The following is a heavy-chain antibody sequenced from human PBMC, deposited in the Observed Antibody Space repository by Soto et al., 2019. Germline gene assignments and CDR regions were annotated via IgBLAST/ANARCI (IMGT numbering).Heavy chain of an antibody. D-gene: IGHD6-13*01. CDR3: ARDQIAAAGSQVHYGMDV. Sequence: EVQLVESGGGLVKPGGSLRLSCAASGFTFSSYSMNWVRQAPGKGLEWVSSISSSSSYIYYADSVKGRFTISRDNAKNSLYLQMNSLRDEDTAVYYCARDQIAAAGSQVHYGMDVWGQGATDTV. J-gene: IGHJ6*02. V-gene: IGHV3-21*01. CDR1: GFTFSSYS. CDR2: ISSSSSYI.